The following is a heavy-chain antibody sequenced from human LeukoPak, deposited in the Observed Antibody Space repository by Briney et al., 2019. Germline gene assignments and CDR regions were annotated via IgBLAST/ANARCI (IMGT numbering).Heavy chain of an antibody. Sequence: ASVKVSCKASGYTFTSYYMHWVRQAPGQGLEWMGIINPSGGSTSYAQKFQGRVTMTEDTSTDTAYMELSSLRSEDTAVYYCATDVGGKGNYVRYFQHWGQGTLVTVSS. V-gene: IGHV1-46*01. CDR3: ATDVGGKGNYVRYFQH. J-gene: IGHJ1*01. CDR2: INPSGGST. CDR1: GYTFTSYY. D-gene: IGHD1-7*01.